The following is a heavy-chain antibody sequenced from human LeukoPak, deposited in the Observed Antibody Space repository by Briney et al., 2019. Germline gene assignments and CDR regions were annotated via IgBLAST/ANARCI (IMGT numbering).Heavy chain of an antibody. V-gene: IGHV1-69*01. CDR3: ARSPPPHCTNGVCYHYYYYYYMDV. D-gene: IGHD2-8*01. Sequence: SVKVSCKASGGTFSSYAISWVRQAPGQGLEWMGGIIPIFGTANYAQKFQGRVTITADESTSTAYMELSSLRSEDTAVYYCARSPPPHCTNGVCYHYYYYYYMDVWGKGTTVTVSS. J-gene: IGHJ6*03. CDR1: GGTFSSYA. CDR2: IIPIFGTA.